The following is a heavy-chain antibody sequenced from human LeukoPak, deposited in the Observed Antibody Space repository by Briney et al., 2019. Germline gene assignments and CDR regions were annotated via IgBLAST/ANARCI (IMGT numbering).Heavy chain of an antibody. J-gene: IGHJ4*02. CDR2: ISAYNGNT. CDR1: GYTFTSYG. CDR3: ARARIIAARPPPHFDY. V-gene: IGHV1-18*01. D-gene: IGHD6-6*01. Sequence: GASAKVSCKASGYTFTSYGISWVRQAPGQGLEWMGWISAYNGNTNYAQKLQGRVTMTTDTSTSTAYMELRSLRSDDTAVYYCARARIIAARPPPHFDYWGQGTLVTVSS.